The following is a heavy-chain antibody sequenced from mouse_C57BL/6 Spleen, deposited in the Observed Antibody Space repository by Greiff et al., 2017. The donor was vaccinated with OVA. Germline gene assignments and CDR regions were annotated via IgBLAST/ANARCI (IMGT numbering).Heavy chain of an antibody. CDR1: GYAFSSSW. D-gene: IGHD4-1*01. V-gene: IGHV1-82*01. CDR3: ARGTGTGFAY. J-gene: IGHJ3*01. CDR2: LYPGDGDT. Sequence: VQLQQSGPELVKPGASVKISCKASGYAFSSSWMNWVKQRPGQGLEWIGRLYPGDGDTNYNGKFKGKATLTADKSSITAYMQLSSLTTEDSAVYFCARGTGTGFAYWGQGTLVTVSA.